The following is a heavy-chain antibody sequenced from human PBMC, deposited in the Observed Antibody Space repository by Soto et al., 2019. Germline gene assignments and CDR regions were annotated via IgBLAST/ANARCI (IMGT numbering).Heavy chain of an antibody. CDR1: GFIFDSDW. V-gene: IGHV3-74*01. Sequence: GGSLRLSCAASGFIFDSDWMHWVRQAPGQGLVWVSRINTDGSGTSYADSVKGRFTISRDNAKNMVYLQMNSLRAEDTAVYYCAKSPPRDYCGGDCYSLFFDYWGQGTLVTVSS. CDR2: INTDGSGT. CDR3: AKSPPRDYCGGDCYSLFFDY. D-gene: IGHD2-21*02. J-gene: IGHJ4*02.